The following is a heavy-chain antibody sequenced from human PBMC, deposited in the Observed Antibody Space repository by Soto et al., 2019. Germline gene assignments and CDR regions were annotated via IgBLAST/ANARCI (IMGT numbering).Heavy chain of an antibody. Sequence: GGSLRLSCAASGFTFGSYWLHWVRQAPGKGLVWVSRINSDGSSTSYADSVKGRFTISRDNAKNTLYLQMNSLRAEDTAVYYCARLVVPAAPLKYYYYYMDVWGKGTTVTVSS. V-gene: IGHV3-74*01. CDR1: GFTFGSYW. CDR3: ARLVVPAAPLKYYYYYMDV. CDR2: INSDGSST. J-gene: IGHJ6*03. D-gene: IGHD2-2*01.